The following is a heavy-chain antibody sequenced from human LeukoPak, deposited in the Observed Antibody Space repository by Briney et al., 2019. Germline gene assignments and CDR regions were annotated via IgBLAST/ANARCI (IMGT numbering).Heavy chain of an antibody. Sequence: PSETLSLTCTVSGGSISSYYWSRIRQPAGKGLEWIGRIYTSGSTNYNPSLKSRVTMSVDTSKNQFSLKLSSVTAADTAVYYCVRSPSIAAAGRAFGAFDIWGQGTMVTVSS. V-gene: IGHV4-4*07. J-gene: IGHJ3*02. D-gene: IGHD6-13*01. CDR3: VRSPSIAAAGRAFGAFDI. CDR2: IYTSGST. CDR1: GGSISSYY.